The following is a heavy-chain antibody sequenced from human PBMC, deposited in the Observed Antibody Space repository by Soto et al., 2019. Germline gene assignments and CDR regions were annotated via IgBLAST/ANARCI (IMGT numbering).Heavy chain of an antibody. CDR2: ISAYNGNT. V-gene: IGHV1-18*01. CDR3: ARGVYDSSGYYPFDY. Sequence: QVQLVQSGAEVKKPGASVKVSCKASGYTFTSYGISWVRQAPVQGLEWMGWISAYNGNTNYAQKLQGRVTMTTDISTSRVYIELRRLRSDDWAVYYCARGVYDSSGYYPFDYWGQGTLVTVSS. CDR1: GYTFTSYG. D-gene: IGHD3-22*01. J-gene: IGHJ4*02.